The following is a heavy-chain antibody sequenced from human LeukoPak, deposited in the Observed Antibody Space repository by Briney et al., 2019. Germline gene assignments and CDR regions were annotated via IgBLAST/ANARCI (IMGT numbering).Heavy chain of an antibody. CDR1: GGSFSGYY. J-gene: IGHJ4*02. CDR3: ARHSYDYVWGSYRYSGTSGYFAY. V-gene: IGHV4-34*01. D-gene: IGHD3-16*02. Sequence: SETLSLTCAVYGGSFSGYYWSWIRQPPGKGLEWIGEINHSGSTNYNPSLKSRVTISVDTSKNQFSLQLSSVTAADTAVYYCARHSYDYVWGSYRYSGTSGYFAYWGQRTLVTVSS. CDR2: INHSGST.